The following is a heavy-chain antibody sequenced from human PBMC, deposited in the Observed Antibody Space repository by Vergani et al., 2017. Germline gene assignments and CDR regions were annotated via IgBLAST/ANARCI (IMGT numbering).Heavy chain of an antibody. CDR1: GYTFTGYY. CDR2: INPNSGGT. V-gene: IGHV1-2*02. J-gene: IGHJ4*02. Sequence: QVQLVQSGAEVKKPGASVKVSCKASGYTFTGYYMHWVRQAPGQGLEWMGWINPNSGGTNYAQKFQGRVTMTRDTSISTAYMELSRLRSEDTAVYYCATGGYYYDSSGYFDYWGQGTLVTVSS. D-gene: IGHD3-22*01. CDR3: ATGGYYYDSSGYFDY.